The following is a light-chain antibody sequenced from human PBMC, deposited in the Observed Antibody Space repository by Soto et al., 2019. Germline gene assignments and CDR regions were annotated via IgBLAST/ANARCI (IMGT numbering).Light chain of an antibody. Sequence: QSVLTQPPSTSGTPGQRVTISCSGSSSNIGSNYVYWYQHLPGTAPKLLIYSNSQRPSGVPDRFSGSKSGTSASLAISGLRSEDEADYYCAAWDDSLSVYVFGTGTQLTVL. CDR3: AAWDDSLSVYV. CDR1: SSNIGSNY. V-gene: IGLV1-47*02. J-gene: IGLJ1*01. CDR2: SNS.